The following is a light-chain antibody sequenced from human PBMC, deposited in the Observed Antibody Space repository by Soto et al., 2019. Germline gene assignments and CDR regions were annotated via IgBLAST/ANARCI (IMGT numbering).Light chain of an antibody. CDR1: QNIRSY. V-gene: IGKV1-39*01. Sequence: DIQMTQSPSSLPASVGDRVTITCRASQNIRSYLNWYQHKPGQAPKLLIYSASTLQSGVPARFSGSGSGTDFTLTISSLQPEDFATYYCQQSYSAPRTFGHGTKLDIK. CDR3: QQSYSAPRT. J-gene: IGKJ3*01. CDR2: SAS.